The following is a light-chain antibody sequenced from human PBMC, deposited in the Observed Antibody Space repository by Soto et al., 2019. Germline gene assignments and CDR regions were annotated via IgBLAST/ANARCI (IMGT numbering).Light chain of an antibody. V-gene: IGKV4-1*01. J-gene: IGKJ1*01. CDR2: WAS. Sequence: DIVMTQSPDSLAVSLGERATINCKSSQSVLYSSNNKNYLAWYQRKPGQPPKLLIYWASTRESGVPDRFSGSGSGTDFSLTISSLQAEDVAVYYCQQYYSNPRTFGQGTKVEIK. CDR1: QSVLYSSNNKNY. CDR3: QQYYSNPRT.